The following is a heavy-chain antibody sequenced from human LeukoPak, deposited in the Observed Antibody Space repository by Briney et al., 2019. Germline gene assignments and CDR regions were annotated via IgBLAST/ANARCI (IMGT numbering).Heavy chain of an antibody. V-gene: IGHV4-4*07. D-gene: IGHD3-3*01. J-gene: IGHJ5*02. CDR3: ARGVGYDFWSGYWFWFDP. CDR1: GGSISSYY. CDR2: IYTSGST. Sequence: PSETLSLTCTVSGGSISSYYWSWIRQPAGKGLEWIGRIYTSGSTNYNPSLKSRVTMSVDTSKNQFSLKLSSVTAADTAMYYCARGVGYDFWSGYWFWFDPWGQGTLVTVSS.